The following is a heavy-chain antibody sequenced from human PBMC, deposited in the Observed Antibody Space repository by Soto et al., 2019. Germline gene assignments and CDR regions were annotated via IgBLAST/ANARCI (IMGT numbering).Heavy chain of an antibody. CDR2: LSGSGGTT. Sequence: EVQLLESGGGLVQPGGSLRLSCSTSGFTFNTYAMNWVRQAPGKGMECVSALSGSGGTTYYADSVRGRFTISRDNSKNTLFLQMNSLRAEDTALYYCAKQRAGYGSGSDTYYFDFWGQGTLVTVSS. CDR1: GFTFNTYA. V-gene: IGHV3-23*01. J-gene: IGHJ4*02. CDR3: AKQRAGYGSGSDTYYFDF. D-gene: IGHD3-10*01.